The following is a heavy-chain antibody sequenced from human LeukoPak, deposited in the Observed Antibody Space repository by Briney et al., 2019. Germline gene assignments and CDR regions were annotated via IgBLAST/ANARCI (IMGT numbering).Heavy chain of an antibody. CDR3: AREGSSRGAFDI. J-gene: IGHJ3*02. CDR1: GYTFTTYN. CDR2: ISGYNGNT. Sequence: ASVKVSCKASGYTFTTYNINWVRQAPGQGLEWMGWISGYNGNTNYAQKFQGRVTMTRDMSTSTVYMELSSLRSEDTAVYYCAREGSSRGAFDIWGQGTMVTVSS. D-gene: IGHD3-16*01. V-gene: IGHV1-18*01.